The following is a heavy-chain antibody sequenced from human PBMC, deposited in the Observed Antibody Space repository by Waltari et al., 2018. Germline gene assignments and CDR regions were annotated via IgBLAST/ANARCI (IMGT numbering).Heavy chain of an antibody. J-gene: IGHJ4*02. CDR2: INPNSGGT. Sequence: QVQLVQSGAEVKKPGASVKVSCKASGYTFTGYYMPWVRQAHGPGLEWMGWINPNSGGTNYAQKFQGRVTMTRDTSISTAYMELSRLRSDDTAVYYCARDHSGSSSWYPSMGPNWGQGTLVTVSS. D-gene: IGHD6-13*01. V-gene: IGHV1-2*02. CDR1: GYTFTGYY. CDR3: ARDHSGSSSWYPSMGPN.